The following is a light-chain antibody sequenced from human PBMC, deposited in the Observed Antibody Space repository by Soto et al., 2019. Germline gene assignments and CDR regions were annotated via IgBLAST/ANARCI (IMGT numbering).Light chain of an antibody. V-gene: IGLV2-14*03. Sequence: QSVLTQPASVSGSPGQSITISCTGTSSDAGGYNYVSWYQHHPGKAPKLMIYDVSNRPSGVSNRFSGSKSGNTASLTISGLQAEDEADYYCNSYTSSSTPYVFGTGTRSPS. CDR3: NSYTSSSTPYV. CDR2: DVS. CDR1: SSDAGGYNY. J-gene: IGLJ1*01.